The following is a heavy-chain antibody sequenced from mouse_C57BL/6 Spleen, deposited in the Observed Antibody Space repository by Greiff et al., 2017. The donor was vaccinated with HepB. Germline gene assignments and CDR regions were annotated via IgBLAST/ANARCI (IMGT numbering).Heavy chain of an antibody. Sequence: QVQLQQSGPGLVQPSQSLSITCTVSGFSLTSYGVHWVRQSPGKGLEWLGVIWSGGSTDYNAAFISRLSISKDNSKSQVFFKMNSLQADDTAIYYCATDYYGSSPLYYYAMDYWGQGTSVTVSS. J-gene: IGHJ4*01. CDR2: IWSGGST. CDR3: ATDYYGSSPLYYYAMDY. CDR1: GFSLTSYG. V-gene: IGHV2-2*01. D-gene: IGHD1-1*01.